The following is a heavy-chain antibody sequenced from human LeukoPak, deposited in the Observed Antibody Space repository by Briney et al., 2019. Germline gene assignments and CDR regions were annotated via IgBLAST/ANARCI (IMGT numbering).Heavy chain of an antibody. CDR3: ARTLEGSNWFDP. CDR2: INHSGST. CDR1: GGSFSGYY. D-gene: IGHD1-26*01. Sequence: SETLSLTCAVYGGSFSGYYWSWIRQPPGKRLEWIGEINHSGSTNYNPSLKSRVTISVDTSKNQFSLKLSSVTAADTAVYYCARTLEGSNWFDPWGQGTLVTVSS. J-gene: IGHJ5*02. V-gene: IGHV4-34*01.